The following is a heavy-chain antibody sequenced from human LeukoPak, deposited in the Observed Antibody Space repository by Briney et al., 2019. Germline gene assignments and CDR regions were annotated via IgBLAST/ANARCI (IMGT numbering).Heavy chain of an antibody. J-gene: IGHJ6*02. D-gene: IGHD2-15*01. V-gene: IGHV3-33*01. CDR3: ARAHCSGGSGYGNYYYYYGMDV. CDR2: IWYDGSNK. CDR1: GFTFSSYG. Sequence: GGSLRLSCAASGFTFSSYGMHWVRQAPGKGLEWVAVIWYDGSNKYHADSVKGRFTISRDNSKNTLYLQMNSLRVEDTAVYYCARAHCSGGSGYGNYYYYYGMDVWGQGTTVTVSS.